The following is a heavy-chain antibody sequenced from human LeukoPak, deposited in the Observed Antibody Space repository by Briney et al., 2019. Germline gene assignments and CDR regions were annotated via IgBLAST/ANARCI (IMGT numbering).Heavy chain of an antibody. CDR3: ARHTLLLVYHALDV. D-gene: IGHD3-3*01. CDR1: GGSISSYY. Sequence: SETLSLTCTVSGGSISSYYWSWIRQPPGKGLGWIGYIYYSGSTNYNPSLKSRVTISVDTSKNQFSLKLRSVTAADTAVYYCARHTLLLVYHALDVWGQGTTVTVSS. J-gene: IGHJ6*02. V-gene: IGHV4-59*08. CDR2: IYYSGST.